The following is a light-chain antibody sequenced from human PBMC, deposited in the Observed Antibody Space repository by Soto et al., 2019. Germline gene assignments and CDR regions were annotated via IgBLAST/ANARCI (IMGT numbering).Light chain of an antibody. CDR1: SSDVGSYNL. Sequence: QSALTQPASVSGSPGQSITIPCTGASSDVGSYNLVSWYQQHPGKVPRLIISDVNKRPSGVSDRFSGSKSGNTASLTISGLQAEDEADYYCASFTRSVTVVFGGGTKLTVL. CDR2: DVN. CDR3: ASFTRSVTVV. V-gene: IGLV2-14*02. J-gene: IGLJ2*01.